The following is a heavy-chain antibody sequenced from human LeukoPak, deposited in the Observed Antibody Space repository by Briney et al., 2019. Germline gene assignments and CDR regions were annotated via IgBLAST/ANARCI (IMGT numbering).Heavy chain of an antibody. Sequence: SGTLSLTCAVSGGSISSSSYYWGWIRQPPGKGLEWIGSIYYSGSTYYNPSLKSRVTISVDTSKNQFSLKLSSVTAADTAVYYCASVKTGPYYDFWSGSDYYYYMDVWGKGTTVTVSS. J-gene: IGHJ6*03. V-gene: IGHV4-39*07. CDR2: IYYSGST. CDR3: ASVKTGPYYDFWSGSDYYYYMDV. D-gene: IGHD3-3*01. CDR1: GGSISSSSYY.